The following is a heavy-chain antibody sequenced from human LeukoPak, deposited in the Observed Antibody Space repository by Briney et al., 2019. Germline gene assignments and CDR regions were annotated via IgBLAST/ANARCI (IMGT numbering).Heavy chain of an antibody. Sequence: SETLSLTCAVYGGSFSGYYWSWIRQPPGKRLEWIGEINHSGSTNYNPSLKSRVTISVDTSKNQFSLKLSSVTAADTAVYYYARGQSPRYDFWSGYYISSFYFDYWGQGTLVTVSS. D-gene: IGHD3-3*01. V-gene: IGHV4-34*01. CDR2: INHSGST. CDR3: ARGQSPRYDFWSGYYISSFYFDY. J-gene: IGHJ4*02. CDR1: GGSFSGYY.